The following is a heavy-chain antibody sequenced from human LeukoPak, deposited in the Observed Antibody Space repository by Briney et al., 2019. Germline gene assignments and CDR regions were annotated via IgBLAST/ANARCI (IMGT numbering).Heavy chain of an antibody. D-gene: IGHD5-18*01. CDR2: IYYSGST. CDR3: ARSSGIQLWLSYFDY. Sequence: SETLSLTCAVYGGSFSSYYWSWIRQPPGKGLEWIGYIYYSGSTNYNPSLKSRVTISVDTSKNQFSLKLSSVTAADTAVYYCARSSGIQLWLSYFDYWGQGTLVTVSS. V-gene: IGHV4-59*12. CDR1: GGSFSSYY. J-gene: IGHJ4*02.